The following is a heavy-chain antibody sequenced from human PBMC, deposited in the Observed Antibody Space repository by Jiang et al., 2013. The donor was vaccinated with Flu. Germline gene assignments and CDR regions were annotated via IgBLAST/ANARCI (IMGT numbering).Heavy chain of an antibody. CDR1: GFTLSSYN. CDR3: ARVRGTYGMDV. Sequence: VQLVESGGGLVPPGGSLRLSCSASGFTLSSYNMNWVRQAPGKGLEWVSYISGGSVSIYYADSVKGRFTTSRDNAKSSLYLQMNSLRGEDTAVYYCARVRGTYGMDVWGQGTTVTVSS. D-gene: IGHD1-1*01. CDR2: ISGGSVSI. V-gene: IGHV3-48*01. J-gene: IGHJ6*02.